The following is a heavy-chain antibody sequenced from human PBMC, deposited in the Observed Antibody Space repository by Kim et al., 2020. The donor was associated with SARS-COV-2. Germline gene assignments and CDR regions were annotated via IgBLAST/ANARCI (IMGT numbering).Heavy chain of an antibody. V-gene: IGHV1-18*01. Sequence: ASVKVSCKASGYTFTSYGISWVRQAPGQGLEWMGWISAYNGNTNYAQKLQGRVTMTTDTSTSTAYMELRSLRSDDTAVYYCARDPPSLSYDILTGYPTSDYWGQGTLVTVSS. CDR3: ARDPPSLSYDILTGYPTSDY. CDR1: GYTFTSYG. D-gene: IGHD3-9*01. CDR2: ISAYNGNT. J-gene: IGHJ4*02.